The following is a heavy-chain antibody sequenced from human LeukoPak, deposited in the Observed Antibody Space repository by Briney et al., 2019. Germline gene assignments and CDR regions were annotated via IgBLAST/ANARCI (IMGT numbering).Heavy chain of an antibody. CDR2: INHSGST. D-gene: IGHD1-26*01. CDR1: GGSFSGYY. V-gene: IGHV4-34*01. Sequence: SETLSLTCAVYGGSFSGYYWSWIRQPPGKGLEWIGEINHSGSTNYNPSLKSRVTISVDTSKNRFSLKLISVTAADTAVYYCAREGRGSYYGGVSDFWGQGTLVTVSS. J-gene: IGHJ4*02. CDR3: AREGRGSYYGGVSDF.